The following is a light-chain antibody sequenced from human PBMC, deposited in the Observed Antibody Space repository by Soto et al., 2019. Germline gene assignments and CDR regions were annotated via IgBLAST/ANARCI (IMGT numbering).Light chain of an antibody. CDR1: QNLATY. J-gene: IGKJ1*01. CDR2: GAS. V-gene: IGKV3-15*01. Sequence: IVMTQSPANLSLSPGERATLSCRAIQNLATYLAWHERXPXXPXXLXIXGASTRDTDVPARFSGSGSGTEFTLTISSLQSENSAVYYCQQYTNWPRTFGQGTKV. CDR3: QQYTNWPRT.